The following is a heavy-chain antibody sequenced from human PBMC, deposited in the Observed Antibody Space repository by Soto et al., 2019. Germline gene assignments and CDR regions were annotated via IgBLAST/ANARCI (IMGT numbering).Heavy chain of an antibody. J-gene: IGHJ4*02. D-gene: IGHD2-15*01. CDR3: AKDDMVVSATLDY. CDR2: ISGSGGST. CDR1: GFTFSSYA. V-gene: IGHV3-23*01. Sequence: EVQLLESGGGLVQPGGSLRLSFAASGFTFSSYAMSWVRQAPGKGLEWVSAISGSGGSTYYADSVKGRFTISRDNSKTPLYLQMNSLRAEDTAVYYCAKDDMVVSATLDYWGQGTLVTVSS.